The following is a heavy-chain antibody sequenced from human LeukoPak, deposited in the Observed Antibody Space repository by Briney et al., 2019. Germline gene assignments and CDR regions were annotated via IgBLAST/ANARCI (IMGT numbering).Heavy chain of an antibody. CDR3: ARDPRWLTPDCTSTSCYENYFDP. V-gene: IGHV4-38-2*02. CDR1: GYSISSGYQ. CDR2: IYHCGSA. D-gene: IGHD2-2*01. J-gene: IGHJ5*02. Sequence: SETLSLTCAVSGYSISSGYQWAWIRQSPGKGLEWIGSIYHCGSAHYNPSLKSRVTMSVETSKNQFSLKMYSVTAADTAVYYCARDPRWLTPDCTSTSCYENYFDPWGQGTLVTVSS.